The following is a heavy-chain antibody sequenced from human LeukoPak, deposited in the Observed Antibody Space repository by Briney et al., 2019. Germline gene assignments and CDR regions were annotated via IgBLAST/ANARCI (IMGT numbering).Heavy chain of an antibody. J-gene: IGHJ4*02. CDR3: AGDSSGWYEFDY. CDR2: IKEGGRET. D-gene: IGHD6-19*01. V-gene: IGHV3-7*01. CDR1: GFTLSRYW. Sequence: PGGSLRLSCEASGFTLSRYWMNWVRQAPGKGLEWVANIKEGGRETDYLDSVEGRFTIFRDNAKNALYLQMNSLRAEDTAVYYCAGDSSGWYEFDYWGQGTLVTVSS.